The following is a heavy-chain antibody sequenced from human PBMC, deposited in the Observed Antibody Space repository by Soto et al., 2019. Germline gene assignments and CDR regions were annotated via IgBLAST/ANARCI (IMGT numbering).Heavy chain of an antibody. V-gene: IGHV3-23*01. CDR3: AKELRGGLGAFDV. CDR1: GFTFSHIA. CDR2: IGDSGDHT. Sequence: EVQLLESGGGLVHPGGSLRLSCTASGFTFSHIAMNWVRLAPGKGLEWVSIIGDSGDHTHYADSVKGRFSISRDNSKNTVDLELSSLRDEDTAIYYCAKELRGGLGAFDVWGQGAMVIVSS. J-gene: IGHJ3*01. D-gene: IGHD6-19*01.